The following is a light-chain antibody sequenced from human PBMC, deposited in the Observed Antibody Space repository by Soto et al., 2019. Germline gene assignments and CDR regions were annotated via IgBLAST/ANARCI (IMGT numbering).Light chain of an antibody. V-gene: IGKV1-33*01. CDR1: QDIKKY. CDR2: EVS. CDR3: QQYDDVPIT. J-gene: IGKJ4*01. Sequence: DIQMTQSPSSLSASVGDRVTITCQASQDIKKYLNWYQQKPGKAPRLLIFEVSDLQKGVPSRFSGSGSGTDFTFTISSLQPEDNVTYYCQQYDDVPITFGGGTKVDIK.